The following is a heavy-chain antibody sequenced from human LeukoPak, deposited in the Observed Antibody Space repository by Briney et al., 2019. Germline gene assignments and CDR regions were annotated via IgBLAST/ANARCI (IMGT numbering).Heavy chain of an antibody. CDR3: ARLLGTATTYDY. Sequence: PGGSLRLSCAASEFTFDDYAMHWVRQAPGKGLEWVSGISYNSVTIAYGDSVKGRFTISRDNTKNSLYLQMYSLGAEDTAVYYCARLLGTATTYDYWGQGTLVTVSS. CDR2: ISYNSVTI. J-gene: IGHJ4*02. CDR1: EFTFDDYA. V-gene: IGHV3-9*01. D-gene: IGHD5-24*01.